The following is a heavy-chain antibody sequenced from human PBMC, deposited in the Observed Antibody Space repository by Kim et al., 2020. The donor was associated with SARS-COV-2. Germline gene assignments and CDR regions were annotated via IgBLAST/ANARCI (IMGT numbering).Heavy chain of an antibody. Sequence: ASVKVSCKASGYTFTSYYMHWVRQAPGQGLEWMGIINPSGGSTSYAQKFQGRVTMTRDTSTSTVYMELSSLRSEDTAVYYCARKRTYYYDSSGYSGAFDIWGQGTMVTVSS. CDR3: ARKRTYYYDSSGYSGAFDI. J-gene: IGHJ3*02. D-gene: IGHD3-22*01. CDR2: INPSGGST. V-gene: IGHV1-46*01. CDR1: GYTFTSYY.